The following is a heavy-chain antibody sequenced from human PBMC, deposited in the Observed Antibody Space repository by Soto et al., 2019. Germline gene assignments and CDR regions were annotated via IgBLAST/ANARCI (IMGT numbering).Heavy chain of an antibody. CDR3: AREGSSGWYLVY. CDR2: INTGNGNT. J-gene: IGHJ4*02. Sequence: QVQRVQSGAEVKKPGASVKVSCKASGYTFTSYAMHWVRQAPGQRLEWMGWINTGNGNTKYSQKFQGRVTITRDTSASTAYMELSSLRSEDTAVDYCAREGSSGWYLVYWGQGTLVTVSA. D-gene: IGHD6-19*01. CDR1: GYTFTSYA. V-gene: IGHV1-3*04.